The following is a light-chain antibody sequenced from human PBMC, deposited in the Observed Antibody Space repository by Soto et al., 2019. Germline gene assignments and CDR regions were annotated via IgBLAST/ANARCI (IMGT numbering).Light chain of an antibody. CDR2: GAS. V-gene: IGKV3-15*01. CDR1: QSVSSN. CDR3: QRYNSWPLT. Sequence: EIVMTQSPATLSVSPGERATLSCRASQSVSSNLAWYQQKPGQAPRLLIYGASTRATGIPARFSGSGSGTEFTLTISSLQSEDFGVYYCQRYNSWPLTFGQGTKVDI. J-gene: IGKJ1*01.